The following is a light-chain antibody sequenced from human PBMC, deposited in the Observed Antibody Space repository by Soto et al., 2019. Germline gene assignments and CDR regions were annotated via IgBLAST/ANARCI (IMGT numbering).Light chain of an antibody. CDR3: CSYAGSSTYG. Sequence: QSVLTQPASVSGSPGQSITISCTGTSSDVGSYNLVSWYQQRPGKAPKLMIYEVSKRPPGVSNRFSGSKSGNTASLTISGLQAEDEADYYCCSYAGSSTYGFGTGTKVTVL. J-gene: IGLJ1*01. CDR2: EVS. V-gene: IGLV2-23*02. CDR1: SSDVGSYNL.